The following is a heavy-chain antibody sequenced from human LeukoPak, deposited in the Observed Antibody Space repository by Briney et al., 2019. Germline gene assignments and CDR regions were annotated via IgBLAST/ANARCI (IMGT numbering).Heavy chain of an antibody. CDR2: ISDSDYNT. D-gene: IGHD1-26*01. CDR1: GFTFSSSV. V-gene: IGHV3-23*01. Sequence: GVSLRLSCAASGFTFSSSVMGWVRQSPGKGLEWVSSISDSDYNTYHADSVKGRFTISRDSSKNTMYLQMNSLRAEDTAVYYCAKGAGSTWMDVWGQGTTVIVSS. J-gene: IGHJ6*02. CDR3: AKGAGSTWMDV.